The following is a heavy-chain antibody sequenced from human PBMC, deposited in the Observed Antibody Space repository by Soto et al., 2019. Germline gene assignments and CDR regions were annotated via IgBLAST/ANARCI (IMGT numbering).Heavy chain of an antibody. V-gene: IGHV2-70*01. J-gene: IGHJ6*02. D-gene: IGHD3-22*01. Sequence: SGPTLVNNTQTLTLTCTFSGFSLSTSGMCVSWIRQPPGKALEWLALIDWDDDKYYRTSLKTRLTIFKDTCKNQVVLTMTNMDPVDTATYYCARDASYYDSSGYILRYYYYGMDVWGQGTTVTVSS. CDR2: IDWDDDK. CDR3: ARDASYYDSSGYILRYYYYGMDV. CDR1: GFSLSTSGMC.